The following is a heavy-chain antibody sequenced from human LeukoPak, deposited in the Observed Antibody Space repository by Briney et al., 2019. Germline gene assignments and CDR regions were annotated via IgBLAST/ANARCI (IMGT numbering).Heavy chain of an antibody. CDR1: GFNFDDYV. J-gene: IGHJ4*02. D-gene: IGHD5-24*01. Sequence: GGSLRLSCAASGFNFDDYVMSWVRQAPGKGLEWVSGINWNGGSRGYADSVKGRFTISRDNAKNSLYLQMNSLRAGDTAVYYCARTIEMATISYFDYWGQGTLVTVSS. V-gene: IGHV3-20*04. CDR2: INWNGGSR. CDR3: ARTIEMATISYFDY.